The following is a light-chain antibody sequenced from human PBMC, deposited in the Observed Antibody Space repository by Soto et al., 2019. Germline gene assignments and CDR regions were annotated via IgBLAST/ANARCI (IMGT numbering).Light chain of an antibody. CDR2: GAS. J-gene: IGKJ1*01. V-gene: IGKV3-15*01. CDR3: QQYNNWPPG. Sequence: EMVMTQSPATLSVSPGERATLSCRASQSVSSNLAWYQQKPGQAPRLLIYGASTRATGIPARFSGSGSGTDFTLTISSLQSEDFALYYCQQYNNWPPGFGQGTKVEIK. CDR1: QSVSSN.